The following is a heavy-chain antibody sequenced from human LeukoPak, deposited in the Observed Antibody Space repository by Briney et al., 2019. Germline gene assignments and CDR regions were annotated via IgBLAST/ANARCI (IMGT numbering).Heavy chain of an antibody. CDR1: GDSISSGDYY. CDR3: ARGPYSYDSSGAFDI. J-gene: IGHJ3*02. D-gene: IGHD3-22*01. CDR2: ISSSGST. Sequence: SETLSLTCTLSGDSISSGDYYWSWIRQPAGKGLEWIGRISSSGSTNYNPSLKSRVTISVDTSKNQFSLKLSSVTAADTAVYFCARGPYSYDSSGAFDIWGQGTMVTVSS. V-gene: IGHV4-61*02.